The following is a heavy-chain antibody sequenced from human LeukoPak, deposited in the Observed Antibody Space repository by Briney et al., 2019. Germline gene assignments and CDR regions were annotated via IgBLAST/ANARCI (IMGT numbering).Heavy chain of an antibody. CDR1: GFTVSSNY. J-gene: IGHJ3*02. Sequence: GGSLRLSCAASGFTVSSNYMSWVRQAPGKGLEWVSVIYSGGSTYYADSVKGRFTISRDNAKNSLYLQMNSLRAEDTAVYYCAREYYYDSSGYQDDAFDIWGQGTMVTVSS. D-gene: IGHD3-22*01. V-gene: IGHV3-53*01. CDR3: AREYYYDSSGYQDDAFDI. CDR2: IYSGGST.